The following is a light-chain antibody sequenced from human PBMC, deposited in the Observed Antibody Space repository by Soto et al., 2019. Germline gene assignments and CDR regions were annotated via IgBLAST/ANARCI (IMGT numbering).Light chain of an antibody. V-gene: IGLV2-14*03. J-gene: IGLJ1*01. Sequence: QSALTQPASVSGSPGQPITISCTGTRSDVGGYNYVSWYQQHPGKAPKLMIFDVTNRPSGVSNRFSGSKSDNTASLTISGLQAEDEADYYCCSYTSRSTSYVFVSGTKLTV. CDR3: CSYTSRSTSYV. CDR1: RSDVGGYNY. CDR2: DVT.